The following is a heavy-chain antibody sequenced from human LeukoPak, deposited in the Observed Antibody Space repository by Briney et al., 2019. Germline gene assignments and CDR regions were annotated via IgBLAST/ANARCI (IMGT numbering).Heavy chain of an antibody. D-gene: IGHD6-19*01. CDR1: GFTFSSYW. Sequence: PGESLRLSCAASGFTFSSYWMTWVRQAPGKGLEWVANIQQDGSGKYYVDSVKGRFTISRGNAKNSLYLQMNSLRGEDTAAYYCAKDLWASKTVTGTSRLADSWGQGTLVTVSS. CDR2: IQQDGSGK. CDR3: AKDLWASKTVTGTSRLADS. V-gene: IGHV3-7*03. J-gene: IGHJ4*02.